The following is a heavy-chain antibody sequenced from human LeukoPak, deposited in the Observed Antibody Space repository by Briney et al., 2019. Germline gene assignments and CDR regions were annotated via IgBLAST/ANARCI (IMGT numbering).Heavy chain of an antibody. J-gene: IGHJ4*02. Sequence: PSETLSLTCAVYGASYNAYYWSWIRQPPGKGLEWIGDIDHRGTATYNPSLKSRLTISADASKNQFSLKLNSVTDADTAVYYCAAGITILGVAASFDSWGQGNLVIVSS. CDR1: GASYNAYY. CDR2: IDHRGTA. V-gene: IGHV4-34*01. D-gene: IGHD3-3*01. CDR3: AAGITILGVAASFDS.